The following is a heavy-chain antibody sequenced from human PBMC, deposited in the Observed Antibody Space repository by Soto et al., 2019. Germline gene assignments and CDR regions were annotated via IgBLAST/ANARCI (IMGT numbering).Heavy chain of an antibody. Sequence: QVQLVESGGGVVQPGGSLRVSCAASGFHFSGYQMHWVRQAPGKGVEWVALISHDESNIEYADSVRGRFTISRDNSKNTLYLQMNSLTPEDTAVYFCARDGWQGLTRSYFDCWGQGTLVIVSS. CDR2: ISHDESNI. CDR3: ARDGWQGLTRSYFDC. V-gene: IGHV3-30*03. CDR1: GFHFSGYQ. J-gene: IGHJ4*02. D-gene: IGHD2-15*01.